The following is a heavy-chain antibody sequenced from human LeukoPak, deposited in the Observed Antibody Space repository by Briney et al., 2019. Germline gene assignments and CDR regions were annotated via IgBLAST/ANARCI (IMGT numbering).Heavy chain of an antibody. J-gene: IGHJ4*02. CDR1: GFTFSSYA. CDR3: ARHLNYYLDY. V-gene: IGHV3-74*01. D-gene: IGHD3-10*01. Sequence: GGSLRLSCAASGFTFSSYAMSWVRQAPGKGLVWVSRISSDGSITGYADSVKGRFTISRDNAKNTLYLQMNSLRAEDTAVYYCARHLNYYLDYWGQGTLVTVSS. CDR2: ISSDGSIT.